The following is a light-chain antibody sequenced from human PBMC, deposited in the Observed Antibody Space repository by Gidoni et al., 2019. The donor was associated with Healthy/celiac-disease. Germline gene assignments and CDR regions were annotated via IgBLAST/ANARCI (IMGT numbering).Light chain of an antibody. V-gene: IGLV1-40*01. CDR1: SSNIGAGYD. Sequence: QPVLTQPPSVPGAPGQRVTISCTGSSSNIGAGYDVHWYQQLPGTAPNLLIYGNSNRPSGVPDRFSGSKSGTLASLAITGLQAEDEADYYCQSYDSSLSGSVFGGGTKLTVL. J-gene: IGLJ2*01. CDR2: GNS. CDR3: QSYDSSLSGSV.